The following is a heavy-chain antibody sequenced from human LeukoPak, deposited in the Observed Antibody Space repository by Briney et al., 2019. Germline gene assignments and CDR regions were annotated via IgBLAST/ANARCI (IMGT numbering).Heavy chain of an antibody. CDR1: GGSISSHY. CDR3: ASGAVGYWALDH. Sequence: SETLSLTCTVSGGSISSHYWSWIRQPSGKGLEWIGYMYYSGSSGSTNYEPSLKSRVIISVDTSKNQFSLRLSSVTAADTAVYYCASGAVGYWALDHWGQGTLVTVSS. D-gene: IGHD3-22*01. J-gene: IGHJ4*02. CDR2: MYYSGSSGST. V-gene: IGHV4-59*11.